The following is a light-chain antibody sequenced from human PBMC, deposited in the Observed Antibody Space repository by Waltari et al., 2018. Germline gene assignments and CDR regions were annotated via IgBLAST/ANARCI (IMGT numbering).Light chain of an antibody. CDR1: QSVSKY. Sequence: GTLSLSPGEGATLPCRASQSVSKYLAWYQQKPGKAPRLLIYGASSRATGIPDRFSGSGSGTDFSLTISRLEPEDFAVYYCQHYVRLPATFGQGTKVEIK. J-gene: IGKJ1*01. CDR2: GAS. V-gene: IGKV3-20*01. CDR3: QHYVRLPAT.